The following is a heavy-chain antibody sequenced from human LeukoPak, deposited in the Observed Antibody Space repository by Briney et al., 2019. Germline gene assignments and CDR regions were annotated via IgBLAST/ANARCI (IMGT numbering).Heavy chain of an antibody. V-gene: IGHV3-23*01. J-gene: IGHJ3*02. D-gene: IGHD3-10*01. CDR3: AKYHYGSGSYRLNAFDI. Sequence: PGGSLRLSCAASGFTFSSYAMSWVRQAPGKRLEWVSAISGSGGSTYYADSVKGRFTISRDNSKNTLYLQMNSLRAEDTAVYYCAKYHYGSGSYRLNAFDIWGQGTMVTVSS. CDR2: ISGSGGST. CDR1: GFTFSSYA.